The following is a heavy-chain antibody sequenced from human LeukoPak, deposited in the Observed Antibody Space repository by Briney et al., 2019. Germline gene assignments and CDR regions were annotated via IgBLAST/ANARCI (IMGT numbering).Heavy chain of an antibody. CDR3: ARSASSGYVGAAFDI. CDR1: GYTFTGYY. J-gene: IGHJ3*02. V-gene: IGHV1-8*03. CDR2: MNPNSGNT. D-gene: IGHD3-22*01. Sequence: ASVKVSCKASGYTFTGYYMHWVRQATGQGLEWMGWMNPNSGNTGYAQKFQGRVTITRNTSISTAYMELSRLRSDDTAVYYCARSASSGYVGAAFDIWGQGTMVTVSS.